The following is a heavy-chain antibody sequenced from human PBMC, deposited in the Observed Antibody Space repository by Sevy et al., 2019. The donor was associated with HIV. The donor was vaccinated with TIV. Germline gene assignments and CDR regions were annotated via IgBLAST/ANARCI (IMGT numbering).Heavy chain of an antibody. CDR1: GFTFSSYA. CDR2: ISASGGST. J-gene: IGHJ6*02. Sequence: GGSLRLSCAASGFTFSSYAMSWVRQAPGKGLEWVSAISASGGSTYYSDSVKGRFTISRDNSKNTLYLQMNSLRAEDTALYYCAKVGKSVPYYYYGLDVWGQGTTVTVSS. CDR3: AKVGKSVPYYYYGLDV. V-gene: IGHV3-23*01.